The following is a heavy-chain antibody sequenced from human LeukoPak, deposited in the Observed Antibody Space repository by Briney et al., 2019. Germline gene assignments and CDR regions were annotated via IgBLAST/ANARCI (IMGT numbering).Heavy chain of an antibody. J-gene: IGHJ4*02. V-gene: IGHV1-2*02. Sequence: ASVKVSCKASGYTFTGYYMHWVRQAPVQGLEWMGWINPNSGGTNYAQKFQGRVTMTRDTSISTAYMELSRLRSDDTAVYYCARDRSPAPGRSYGRGPFDYWGQGTLVTVSS. CDR1: GYTFTGYY. CDR2: INPNSGGT. CDR3: ARDRSPAPGRSYGRGPFDY. D-gene: IGHD5-18*01.